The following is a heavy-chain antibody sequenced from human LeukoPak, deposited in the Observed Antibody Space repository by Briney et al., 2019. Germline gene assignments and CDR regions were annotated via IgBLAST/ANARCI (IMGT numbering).Heavy chain of an antibody. Sequence: GGSLRLSCTASGFIFSSYAMNWLRHAPGKGVQWVSYISSGSTTIYYADSVKGRFTISRDNPKNSLDLQMNSLRDEDTSVYYCAKSPGNYYDSSGYYSYFDYWGQGTLVTVSS. CDR3: AKSPGNYYDSSGYYSYFDY. CDR2: ISSGSTTI. V-gene: IGHV3-48*02. D-gene: IGHD3-22*01. J-gene: IGHJ4*02. CDR1: GFIFSSYA.